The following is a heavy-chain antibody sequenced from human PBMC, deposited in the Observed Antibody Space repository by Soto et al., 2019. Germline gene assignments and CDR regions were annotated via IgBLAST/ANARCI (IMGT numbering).Heavy chain of an antibody. J-gene: IGHJ4*02. Sequence: ASVKVSCKASGHTFTSHDINWVRQAPEQGPEWMGEIGPESGATRYAQKFQGRVTMTRDTSITTVYMELKNLSPDYTAVYYCGGGRSGQIGVFYWGQGTPVTVSS. V-gene: IGHV1-2*02. CDR3: GGGRSGQIGVFY. CDR1: GHTFTSHD. D-gene: IGHD1-26*01. CDR2: IGPESGAT.